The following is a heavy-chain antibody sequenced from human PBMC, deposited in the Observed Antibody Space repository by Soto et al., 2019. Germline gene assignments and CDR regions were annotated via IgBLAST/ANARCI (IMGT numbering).Heavy chain of an antibody. CDR3: SSVLGSGDY. CDR2: INPNGGST. CDR1: GYNFTSYY. J-gene: IGHJ4*02. Sequence: QVQLVQSGAEVKNPWASLTVSCRASGYNFTSYYIHWVRQAPGQGLEWMAIINPNGGSTNYAQRFQGRVTVTRDTSTSIVYLELSSLRSEDTAVYYCSSVLGSGDYWGQGTLVTVSS. V-gene: IGHV1-46*03. D-gene: IGHD3-10*02.